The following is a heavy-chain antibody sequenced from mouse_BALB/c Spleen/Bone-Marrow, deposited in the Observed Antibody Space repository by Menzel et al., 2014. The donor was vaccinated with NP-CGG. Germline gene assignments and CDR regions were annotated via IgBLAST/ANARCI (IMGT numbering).Heavy chain of an antibody. D-gene: IGHD2-4*01. CDR1: GYSITSDYA. Sequence: VQLKESGPGLVKPSQSLSLTCTVTGYSITSDYAWNWIRQFPGNKLKWMGYISFSGTTSYNPSPKSRISITRDTSKNQFFLQLNSVTAEDTATYFCARGIYYDYDWYFDVWGAGTTVTVSS. CDR3: ARGIYYDYDWYFDV. V-gene: IGHV3-2*02. J-gene: IGHJ1*01. CDR2: ISFSGTT.